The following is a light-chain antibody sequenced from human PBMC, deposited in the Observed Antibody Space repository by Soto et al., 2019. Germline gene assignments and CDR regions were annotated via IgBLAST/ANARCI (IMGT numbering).Light chain of an antibody. CDR3: AAWDASLNGYV. CDR1: SSNIGSNT. V-gene: IGLV1-44*01. J-gene: IGLJ1*01. CDR2: SNN. Sequence: QSVLTQPPSASGTPGQRVTISCSGSSSNIGSNTVNWYQQLPGTAPKLLIYSNNQRPSGVPDRFSGSKSGTSASLAISGLQSEDEADYHRAAWDASLNGYVFGTGTKVTVL.